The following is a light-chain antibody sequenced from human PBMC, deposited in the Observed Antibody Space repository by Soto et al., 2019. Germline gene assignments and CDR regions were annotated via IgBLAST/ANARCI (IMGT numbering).Light chain of an antibody. Sequence: DVVMTQSPLSLPVTLGQPASISCRSSQSLVHKNGNTYLNWFQQRPGQSPRRLIYKVSTRDSGVPDRVSGSGSGTDFTLRISRVEAEDVGIYYCMQGTHWPTFGQGTKVEIK. CDR1: QSLVHKNGNTY. CDR2: KVS. CDR3: MQGTHWPT. V-gene: IGKV2-30*02. J-gene: IGKJ1*01.